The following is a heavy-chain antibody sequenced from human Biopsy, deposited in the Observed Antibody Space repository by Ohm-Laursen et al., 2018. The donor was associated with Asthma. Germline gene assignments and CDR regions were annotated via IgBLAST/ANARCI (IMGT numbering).Heavy chain of an antibody. Sequence: PSVKVSCKASGGTFSNYPFTWVRQAPGQGLEWMGGIIPIFDTPNSAQKFQGRVTITADESTSTGYMELSSLRSEDTAVYHCASSGGNYGFYGMDVWGQGTTVTVSS. CDR3: ASSGGNYGFYGMDV. CDR2: IIPIFDTP. V-gene: IGHV1-69*01. D-gene: IGHD4-11*01. CDR1: GGTFSNYP. J-gene: IGHJ6*02.